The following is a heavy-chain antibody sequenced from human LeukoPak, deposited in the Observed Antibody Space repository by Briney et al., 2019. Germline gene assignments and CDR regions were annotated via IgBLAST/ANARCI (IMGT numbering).Heavy chain of an antibody. CDR1: GFTFSSYA. D-gene: IGHD3-10*01. Sequence: GGSLRLSCAASGFTFSSYAMHWVRQAPGKGLEWVAIISYDGSNKYYADSVKGRFTISRDNSKNTLYLQMNSLRVEDMAVNYCARETVLLWFGGVGVAFDIWGQGAMVTVSS. J-gene: IGHJ3*02. CDR2: ISYDGSNK. CDR3: ARETVLLWFGGVGVAFDI. V-gene: IGHV3-30-3*01.